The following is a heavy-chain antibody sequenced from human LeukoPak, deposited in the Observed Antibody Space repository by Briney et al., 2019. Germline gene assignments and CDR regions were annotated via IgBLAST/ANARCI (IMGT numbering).Heavy chain of an antibody. D-gene: IGHD2/OR15-2a*01. CDR2: ISSSGSTI. CDR3: AREDGRLLPCDY. CDR1: GFTFSDYY. V-gene: IGHV3-11*01. J-gene: IGHJ4*02. Sequence: GGSLRLSCAASGFTFSDYYMSWIRQAPGKGLEWVSYISSSGSTIYYADSVKGRFTISRATAKHSLYLQMNSLRAEDTAVYYCAREDGRLLPCDYWGQGTLVTVSS.